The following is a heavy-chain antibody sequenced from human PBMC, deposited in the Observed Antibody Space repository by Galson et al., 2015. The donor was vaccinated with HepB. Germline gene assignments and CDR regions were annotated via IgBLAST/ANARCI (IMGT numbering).Heavy chain of an antibody. D-gene: IGHD4-17*01. Sequence: SLRLSCAASGFTFNDYGMSWVRQAPGKGLEWVSGISGGGGSTFYADSVKGRFTISRDNSRDTVTLQMNSLRAEDTAVYFCAKESVTTVTMRRDGTLTPQFFHYYYYMDVWGKGTTVTVFS. CDR1: GFTFNDYG. CDR2: ISGGGGST. CDR3: AKESVTTVTMRRDGTLTPQFFHYYYYMDV. J-gene: IGHJ6*03. V-gene: IGHV3-23*01.